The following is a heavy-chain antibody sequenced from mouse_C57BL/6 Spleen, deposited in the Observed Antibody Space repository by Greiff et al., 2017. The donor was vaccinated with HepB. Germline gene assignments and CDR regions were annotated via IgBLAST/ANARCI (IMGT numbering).Heavy chain of an antibody. V-gene: IGHV1-18*01. D-gene: IGHD1-1*01. CDR2: INPNNGGT. CDR1: GYTFTDYN. CDR3: ARRDYGSSYEYYAMDY. Sequence: EVKLVESGPELVKPGASVKIPCKASGYTFTDYNMDWVKQSQGKSLEWIGDINPNNGGTIYNQKFKGKATLTVDKSSSTGYMELRSLTSEDTAVYYCARRDYGSSYEYYAMDYWGQGTSVTVSS. J-gene: IGHJ4*01.